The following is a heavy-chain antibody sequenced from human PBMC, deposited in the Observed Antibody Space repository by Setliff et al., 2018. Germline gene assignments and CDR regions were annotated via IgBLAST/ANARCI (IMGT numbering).Heavy chain of an antibody. D-gene: IGHD2-2*01. CDR2: IYPGDSDT. CDR1: GYIFTNYW. CDR3: TRHEDRNKCTSSSCYRENDAFDV. Sequence: GESLEISCKASGYIFTNYWIGWVRQMPGKGLEWMGVIYPGDSDTRYSPSFQGQVTISADKSINTAYLQWSSLKASDTAIYYCTRHEDRNKCTSSSCYRENDAFDVWGQGAMVTVSS. V-gene: IGHV5-51*01. J-gene: IGHJ3*01.